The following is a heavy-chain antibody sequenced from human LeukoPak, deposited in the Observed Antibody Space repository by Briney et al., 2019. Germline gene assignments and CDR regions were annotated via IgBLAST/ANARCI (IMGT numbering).Heavy chain of an antibody. CDR3: ARDQEAFDY. V-gene: IGHV1-46*01. J-gene: IGHJ4*02. CDR2: INPTGGST. CDR1: GYTFTGYY. Sequence: GASVKVSCKASGYTFTGYYMHWVRQAPGQGLEWMGVINPTGGSTTYAQKFQGRVTMTRDTSTSTVHMELSGLRSEDTAVYYCARDQEAFDYWGQGTLVAVSS.